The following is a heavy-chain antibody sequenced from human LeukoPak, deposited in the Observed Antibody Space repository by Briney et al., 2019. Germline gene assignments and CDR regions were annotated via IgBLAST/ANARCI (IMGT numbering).Heavy chain of an antibody. CDR2: IKSKTNGGTT. CDR1: GFTFSNYY. Sequence: GGSLRLSCAASGFTFSNYYMNWVRQAPGKGPEWVGRIKSKTNGGTTDYAAPVKGRFTISRDDSKNTLYLQMNSLKIEDTAVYYCTIYYYGSGSYNYWGQGTLVTVSS. V-gene: IGHV3-15*01. J-gene: IGHJ4*02. CDR3: TIYYYGSGSYNY. D-gene: IGHD3-10*01.